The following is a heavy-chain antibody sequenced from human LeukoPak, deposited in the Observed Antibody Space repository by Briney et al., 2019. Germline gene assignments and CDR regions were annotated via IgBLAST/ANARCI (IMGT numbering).Heavy chain of an antibody. CDR1: GFTFSNAW. CDR2: IKRKTDGGTA. V-gene: IGHV3-15*01. Sequence: GGSLRLSCAASGFTFSNAWMSWVRQAPGKGLEWIGRIKRKTDGGTADYAAPVTGRFTISRDDSENTLYLQMNGLKTEDTALYYCTTDGFPPTYFDYWGQGTLVTVSS. J-gene: IGHJ4*02. D-gene: IGHD4-11*01. CDR3: TTDGFPPTYFDY.